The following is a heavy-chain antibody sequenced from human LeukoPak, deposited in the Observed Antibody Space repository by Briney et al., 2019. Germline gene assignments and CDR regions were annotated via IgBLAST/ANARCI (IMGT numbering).Heavy chain of an antibody. J-gene: IGHJ4*02. V-gene: IGHV4-31*03. CDR3: ARASEGMIVVVPKIDY. CDR1: GGSISSGGYY. CDR2: IYYSGST. D-gene: IGHD3-22*01. Sequence: SETLSLTCTVSGGSISSGGYYWSWIRQHPGKGLEWIGYIYYSGSTYYNPSLKSRVTISVDTSKNQFSLKLSSVTAADTAVYYCARASEGMIVVVPKIDYWGQGTLVTVSS.